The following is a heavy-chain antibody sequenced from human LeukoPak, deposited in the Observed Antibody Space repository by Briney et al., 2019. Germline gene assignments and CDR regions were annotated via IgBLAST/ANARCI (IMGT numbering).Heavy chain of an antibody. D-gene: IGHD2-2*01. CDR2: IINSGGST. Sequence: PGGSLRLSCAASGFTFSNYAMSWVRQAPGKGLEWVSFIINSGGSTYYADSVKGRFTISRDNSKNTLYLQMNSLRAEDTAVYYCAKPTPVLSAAMAGSEYWGQGTLVTVSS. J-gene: IGHJ4*02. CDR3: AKPTPVLSAAMAGSEY. CDR1: GFTFSNYA. V-gene: IGHV3-23*01.